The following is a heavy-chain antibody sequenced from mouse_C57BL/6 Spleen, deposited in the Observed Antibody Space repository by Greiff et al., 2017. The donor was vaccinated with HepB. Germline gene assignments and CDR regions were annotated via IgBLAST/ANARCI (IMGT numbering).Heavy chain of an antibody. Sequence: VQLQQPGAELVRPGTSVKLSCKASGYTFPSYWMHWVKQRPGQGLEWIGVIDPSDSYTNYNQKFKGKATLTVDTSSSTAYMQLSSLTSEDSAVYYCARGDYYDWAYWGQGTLVTVSA. V-gene: IGHV1-59*01. CDR2: IDPSDSYT. CDR3: ARGDYYDWAY. D-gene: IGHD1-1*01. J-gene: IGHJ3*01. CDR1: GYTFPSYW.